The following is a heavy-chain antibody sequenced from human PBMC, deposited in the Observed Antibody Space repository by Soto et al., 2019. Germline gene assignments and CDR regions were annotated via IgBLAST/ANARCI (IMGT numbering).Heavy chain of an antibody. Sequence: QITLKESGPTLVKPTQTLTLTCTFSGFSLSTSRVGVGWIRQPPGKALEWLAVIYWDDAKTYRPSLKSRLTITKDTSKDQVALTMTTMDPVDTATYYCAHAYGGRSRYWGQGTLVTVSS. D-gene: IGHD1-26*01. CDR3: AHAYGGRSRY. CDR2: IYWDDAK. V-gene: IGHV2-5*02. J-gene: IGHJ4*02. CDR1: GFSLSTSRVG.